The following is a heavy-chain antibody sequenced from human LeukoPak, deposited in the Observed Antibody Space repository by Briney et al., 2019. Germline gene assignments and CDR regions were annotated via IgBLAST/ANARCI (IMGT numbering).Heavy chain of an antibody. D-gene: IGHD3-10*01. V-gene: IGHV3-30*02. CDR1: GFSFSSYG. J-gene: IGHJ4*02. CDR2: IRYDGSNK. Sequence: GGSLRLSCAASGFSFSSYGMHWVRQAPGKGLEWVAFIRYDGSNKYYADSVKGRLTISRDNSKNTLYLQMNSLRAEDTAVYYCARADPTSGASIDYWGQGTLVTVSS. CDR3: ARADPTSGASIDY.